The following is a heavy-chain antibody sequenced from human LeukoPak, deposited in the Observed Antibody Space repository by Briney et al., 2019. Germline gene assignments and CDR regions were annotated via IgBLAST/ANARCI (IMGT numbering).Heavy chain of an antibody. CDR3: ARDKVGTAIAFDI. Sequence: GASVKVSCKXSGDTFNTYAISWVRQAPGQGLEWMGRIIPIFGTANYSQKFQGRVTITTDESTSTAYMELSSLRSEDTAVYYCARDKVGTAIAFDIWGQGTMVTVSS. J-gene: IGHJ3*02. V-gene: IGHV1-69*05. D-gene: IGHD2-21*02. CDR1: GDTFNTYA. CDR2: IIPIFGTA.